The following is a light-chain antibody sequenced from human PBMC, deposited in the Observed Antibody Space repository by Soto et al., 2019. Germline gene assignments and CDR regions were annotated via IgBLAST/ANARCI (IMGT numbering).Light chain of an antibody. V-gene: IGKV3-15*01. Sequence: PGERAYLSCGASQSISSSFLAWYQQKPGQAPRLLIYGASTRATGIPARFSGSGSGTEFTLTISSLQSEDFAVYYCQQYNNWPRTVGQGTKVDIK. CDR3: QQYNNWPRT. J-gene: IGKJ1*01. CDR2: GAS. CDR1: QSISSS.